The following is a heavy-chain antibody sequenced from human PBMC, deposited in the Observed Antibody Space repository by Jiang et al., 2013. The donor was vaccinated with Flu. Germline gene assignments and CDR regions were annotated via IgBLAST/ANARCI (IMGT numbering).Heavy chain of an antibody. Sequence: FTTYHIHWVRQAPGQSLEWMGWVHSGSGDTIYSQKFQDRVTFTRDTSATTAYMEVRSLRSEDTAIYYCAAFPYVSAGTSHWGQGTLITVSS. CDR3: AAFPYVSAGTSH. V-gene: IGHV1-3*01. CDR2: VHSGSGDT. D-gene: IGHD1-7*01. CDR1: FTTYH. J-gene: IGHJ4*02.